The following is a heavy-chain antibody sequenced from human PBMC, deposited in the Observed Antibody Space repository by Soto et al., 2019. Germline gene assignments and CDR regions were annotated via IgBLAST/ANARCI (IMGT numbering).Heavy chain of an antibody. CDR2: IMPVFRTP. Sequence: QVQLVQSGAEVKKPGSSVKVSCKASGGTLSNSAISWVRQAPGQGLEWMGGIMPVFRTPDYAQKFQGRVTVTADESTGTAYRELSSLTAEDTAVYYCARDKDRLQLGGNYYYIMDVWGQGTTVTVSS. V-gene: IGHV1-69*12. CDR3: ARDKDRLQLGGNYYYIMDV. CDR1: GGTLSNSA. D-gene: IGHD5-12*01. J-gene: IGHJ6*02.